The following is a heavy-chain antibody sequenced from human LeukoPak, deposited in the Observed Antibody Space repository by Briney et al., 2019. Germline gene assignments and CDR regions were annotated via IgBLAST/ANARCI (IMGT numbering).Heavy chain of an antibody. V-gene: IGHV1-69*06. J-gene: IGHJ4*02. Sequence: ASVKVSCKASGGTFSSYAISWVRQAPGQGLEWMGGIIPIFGAANYAQKFQGRVTITADKSTSTAHMELSSLRSEDTAVYYCARDRRNYYGSGSYYNLDYWGQGTLVTVSS. D-gene: IGHD3-10*01. CDR3: ARDRRNYYGSGSYYNLDY. CDR2: IIPIFGAA. CDR1: GGTFSSYA.